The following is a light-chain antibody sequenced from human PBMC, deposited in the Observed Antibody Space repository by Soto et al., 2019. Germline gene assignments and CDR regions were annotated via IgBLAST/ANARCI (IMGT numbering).Light chain of an antibody. Sequence: DIQMTKSPPSLSASVGDRVTITCRASQSINTYLNWYQQKPGKAPKLLIYVTSSLQSGVPSRFSGSGSGTDFTLTISGLLPEDFATYYCQQSFSVPYTFGQGTKMEI. CDR2: VTS. CDR3: QQSFSVPYT. J-gene: IGKJ2*01. CDR1: QSINTY. V-gene: IGKV1-39*01.